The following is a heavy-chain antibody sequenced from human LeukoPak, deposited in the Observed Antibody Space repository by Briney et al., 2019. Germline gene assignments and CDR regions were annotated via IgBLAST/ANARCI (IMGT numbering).Heavy chain of an antibody. V-gene: IGHV1-8*02. CDR2: MNPNSGNT. J-gene: IGHJ4*02. D-gene: IGHD6-13*01. CDR1: GGTFSSYA. Sequence: GSSVKVSCKASGGTFSSYAISWVRQAPGQGLEWMGWMNPNSGNTGYAQKFQGRVTMTRNTSISTAYMELSSLRSEDTAVYYCARGFSPYSPFIWGQGTLVTVSS. CDR3: ARGFSPYSPFI.